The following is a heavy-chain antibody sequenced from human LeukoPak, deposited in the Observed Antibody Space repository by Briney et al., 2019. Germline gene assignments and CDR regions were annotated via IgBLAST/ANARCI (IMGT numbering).Heavy chain of an antibody. D-gene: IGHD6-19*01. Sequence: SETLSLTCTVSGYSISSGYYWGWIRQPPGKGLEWIGSIYYSGSTYYNPSLKSRVTISVDTSKNQFSLKLSSVTAADTAVYYCARKAPRWLEYYFDYWGQGTLVTVSS. CDR1: GYSISSGYY. CDR3: ARKAPRWLEYYFDY. V-gene: IGHV4-38-2*02. J-gene: IGHJ4*02. CDR2: IYYSGST.